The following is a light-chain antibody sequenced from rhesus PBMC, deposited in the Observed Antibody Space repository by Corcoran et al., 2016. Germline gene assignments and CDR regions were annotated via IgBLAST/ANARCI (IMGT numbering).Light chain of an antibody. CDR2: TAS. J-gene: IGKJ1*01. CDR1: QGISSW. CDR3: QQHNSYPRT. Sequence: DIQMTQSPSSLSASVGDRVTITCQASQGISSWLAWYQQKPGKAPKLLIYTASSLQSGVPSRFSGSGSGTEFTLTISSLKPEDFATYYCQQHNSYPRTFGQGTKVEIK. V-gene: IGKV1S4*01.